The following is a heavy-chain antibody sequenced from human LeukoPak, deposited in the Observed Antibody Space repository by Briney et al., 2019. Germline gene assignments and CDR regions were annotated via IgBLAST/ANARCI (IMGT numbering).Heavy chain of an antibody. Sequence: GGSLRLSCAASGFTFSSYAMHWVRQAPGKGLEWVAVISYDGSNNYYADSVKGRFTISRDNSKNTLYLQMNSLRAEDTAVYYCARDLRATDADYYYYYYGMDVWGQGTTVTVSS. V-gene: IGHV3-30-3*01. CDR3: ARDLRATDADYYYYYYGMDV. D-gene: IGHD3-9*01. CDR1: GFTFSSYA. J-gene: IGHJ6*02. CDR2: ISYDGSNN.